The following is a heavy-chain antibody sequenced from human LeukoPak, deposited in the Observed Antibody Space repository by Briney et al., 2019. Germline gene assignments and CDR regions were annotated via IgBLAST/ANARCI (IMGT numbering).Heavy chain of an antibody. D-gene: IGHD4-11*01. Sequence: GGSLRLSCAASGFTFSASAMHWVRQTSGKGLEWVGRIRSKANTYATAYAASVKGRFTISRDESKNTAYLEMNSLKIEDTAVYYCTRNLDYSDFFDYWGQGTLVTVSS. CDR3: TRNLDYSDFFDY. V-gene: IGHV3-73*01. J-gene: IGHJ4*02. CDR1: GFTFSASA. CDR2: IRSKANTYAT.